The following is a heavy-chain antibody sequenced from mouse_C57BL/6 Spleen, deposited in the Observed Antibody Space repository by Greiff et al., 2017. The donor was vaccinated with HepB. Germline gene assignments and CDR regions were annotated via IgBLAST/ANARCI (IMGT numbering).Heavy chain of an antibody. CDR1: GYTFTSYW. CDR3: ARGLGGWYFDV. CDR2: IDPSDSYP. Sequence: QVQLQQPGAELVKPGASVKLSCKASGYTFTSYWMQWVKQRPGQGLEWIGEIDPSDSYPNYNQKFKGKATLTVDTSTSTAYMQLRSLTSEDSAVYCCARGLGGWYFDVWGTGTTVTVSS. D-gene: IGHD4-1*01. J-gene: IGHJ1*03. V-gene: IGHV1-50*01.